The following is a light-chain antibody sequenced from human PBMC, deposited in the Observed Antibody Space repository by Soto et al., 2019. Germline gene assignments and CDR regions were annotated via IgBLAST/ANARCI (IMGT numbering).Light chain of an antibody. Sequence: QSALTQPPSASGSPGQSVTISCTGTSSDVGGYNYVSWYQQHPGKAPKLMIYEVSKRPSGVPHRFSGSKSGNTASLTVSGVQAEDEADYYCSSYAGSNRVFGTGTKLTVL. CDR2: EVS. V-gene: IGLV2-8*01. CDR3: SSYAGSNRV. J-gene: IGLJ1*01. CDR1: SSDVGGYNY.